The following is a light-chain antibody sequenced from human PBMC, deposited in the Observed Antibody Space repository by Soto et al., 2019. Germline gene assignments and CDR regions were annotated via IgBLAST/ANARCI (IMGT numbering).Light chain of an antibody. Sequence: IVLTQSPVTLSLSPGEGATLYCRASQSVTGTNLAWYQQRAGQAPRLLIYDAVRRATGIPDRFSGSGSGTDFTLTISRLEPEDFAVYYCHQYGSSLGTFGQGTKVDI. V-gene: IGKV3-20*01. J-gene: IGKJ1*01. CDR1: QSVTGTN. CDR2: DAV. CDR3: HQYGSSLGT.